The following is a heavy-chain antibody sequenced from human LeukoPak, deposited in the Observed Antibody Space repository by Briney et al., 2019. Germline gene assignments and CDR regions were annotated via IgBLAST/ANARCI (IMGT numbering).Heavy chain of an antibody. V-gene: IGHV3-15*01. CDR2: IKSKTDGGTT. Sequence: GGSLRLSCAASGFTFSNAWMSWVRQAPGKGLEWVGRIKSKTDGGTTDYAAPVKGRFTISRDDSKNTLYLQMNSLKTEDTAVYYCTTAGTFWSGLDFDYWGQGTLVTVSS. J-gene: IGHJ4*02. D-gene: IGHD3-3*01. CDR3: TTAGTFWSGLDFDY. CDR1: GFTFSNAW.